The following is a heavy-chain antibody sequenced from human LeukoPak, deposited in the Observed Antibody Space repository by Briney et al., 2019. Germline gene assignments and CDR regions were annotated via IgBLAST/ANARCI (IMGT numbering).Heavy chain of an antibody. V-gene: IGHV1-46*01. CDR1: GYTFTSYY. Sequence: GASVKVSCKASGYTFTSYYMHWVRQAPGQGLEWMGIIDPSGGSTSYAQKFQGRVTMTGDTSTSTVYMELSSLRSEDTAVYYCARGPGAITIFGVVIIPEYNWFDPWGQGTLVTVSS. CDR3: ARGPGAITIFGVVIIPEYNWFDP. D-gene: IGHD3-3*01. J-gene: IGHJ5*02. CDR2: IDPSGGST.